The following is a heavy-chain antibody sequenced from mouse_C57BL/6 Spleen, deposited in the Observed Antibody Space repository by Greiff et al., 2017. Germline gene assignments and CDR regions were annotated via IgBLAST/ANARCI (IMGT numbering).Heavy chain of an antibody. CDR1: GYAFTNYL. D-gene: IGHD4-1*01. J-gene: IGHJ1*03. CDR3: ARMGPPGYFDV. CDR2: FNPGSGGT. V-gene: IGHV1-54*01. Sequence: VQLQQSGAELVRPGTSVKVSCKASGYAFTNYLIEWVKQRPGQGLEWIGVFNPGSGGTNYNEKFKGKATLTADKSSSTAYMQLSSLTSEDSAVYYCARMGPPGYFDVWGTGTTVTVSS.